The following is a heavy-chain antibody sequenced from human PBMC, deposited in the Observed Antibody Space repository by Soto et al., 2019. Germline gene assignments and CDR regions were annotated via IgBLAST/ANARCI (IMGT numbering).Heavy chain of an antibody. CDR1: TGSFNVYY. CDR3: ARDSPRRGDYYI. Sequence: SETLSFTCAVYTGSFNVYYWNCIRQSPGKGLEWIGEINHSGTTYYNPSLKCRVTISVDTSKNQFSPKLSSVSAAGTAVYFSARDSPRRGDYYIWGEETLFTV. J-gene: IGHJ3*02. V-gene: IGHV4-34*01. D-gene: IGHD4-17*01. CDR2: INHSGTT.